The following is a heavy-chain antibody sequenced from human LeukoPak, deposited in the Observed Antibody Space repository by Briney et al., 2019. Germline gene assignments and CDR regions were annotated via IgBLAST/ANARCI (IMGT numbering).Heavy chain of an antibody. Sequence: GASVKVSCKASGYTFTKYGITWVRQAPGQGLEWMGWISTYNGNTNYAQKLQGRVTMTTDTSTSTAYMELRSLISDDAAVYYCARDGPPYYYDSSGYPPQSYYGMDVWGQGTTVTVSS. J-gene: IGHJ6*02. V-gene: IGHV1-18*01. CDR3: ARDGPPYYYDSSGYPPQSYYGMDV. D-gene: IGHD3-22*01. CDR2: ISTYNGNT. CDR1: GYTFTKYG.